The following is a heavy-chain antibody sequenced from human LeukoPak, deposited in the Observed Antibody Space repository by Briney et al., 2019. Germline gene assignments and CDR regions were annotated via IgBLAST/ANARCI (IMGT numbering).Heavy chain of an antibody. J-gene: IGHJ5*02. CDR3: ARILYYYDSSGYYYGPETENWFDP. D-gene: IGHD3-22*01. CDR1: GFTFSSYW. V-gene: IGHV3-7*01. Sequence: GGSLRLSCAASGFTFSSYWMSWVRQAPGKGLEWVANIKQDGSEKYYVDSVKGRFTISRDNAKNSLYLQMNSLRAEDTAVYYCARILYYYDSSGYYYGPETENWFDPWGQGTLVTVSS. CDR2: IKQDGSEK.